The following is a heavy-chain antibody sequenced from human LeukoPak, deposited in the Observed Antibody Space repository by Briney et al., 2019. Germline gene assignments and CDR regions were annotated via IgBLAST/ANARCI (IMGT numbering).Heavy chain of an antibody. CDR3: AKDGGSDPDAFDI. Sequence: GGSLRLSCAAPGFTFNTYGMHWVRQAPGKGLEWVAFIRYDGSNKYYADSVKGRFTISRDNTKNTLYLQMNSLRAEDTAVYYCAKDGGSDPDAFDIWGQGTMVTVSS. D-gene: IGHD2-15*01. CDR1: GFTFNTYG. J-gene: IGHJ3*02. CDR2: IRYDGSNK. V-gene: IGHV3-30*02.